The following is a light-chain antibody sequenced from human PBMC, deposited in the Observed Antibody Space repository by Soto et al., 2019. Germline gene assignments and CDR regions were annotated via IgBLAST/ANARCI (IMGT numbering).Light chain of an antibody. CDR1: QSVSSK. CDR2: GAS. V-gene: IGKV3-15*01. CDR3: QQYNNWPPIT. J-gene: IGKJ1*01. Sequence: ETVMTQSPATLSVSPGERATLSCRASQSVSSKLAWYQQKPGQAPRLLIYGASTRATGIPARFSGSGSGTEFTHTISSLQSEDFAVYYCQQYNNWPPITFGQGTKVDIK.